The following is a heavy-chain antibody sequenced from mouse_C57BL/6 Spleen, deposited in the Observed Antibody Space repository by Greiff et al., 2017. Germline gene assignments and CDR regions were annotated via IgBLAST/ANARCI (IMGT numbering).Heavy chain of an antibody. V-gene: IGHV5-6*01. CDR2: ISSGGSYT. CDR3: ARHGPITTVVDYAMDY. Sequence: EVQLVESGGDLVKPGGSLKLSCAASGFTFSSYGMSWVRQTPDKRLEWVATISSGGSYTYYPDSVKGRFTISRDNAKNTLYLQMSSLKSEDTAMYYCARHGPITTVVDYAMDYWGQGTSGTVSS. J-gene: IGHJ4*01. CDR1: GFTFSSYG. D-gene: IGHD1-1*01.